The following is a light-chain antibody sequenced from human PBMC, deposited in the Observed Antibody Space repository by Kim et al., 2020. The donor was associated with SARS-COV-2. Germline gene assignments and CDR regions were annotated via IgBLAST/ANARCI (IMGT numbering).Light chain of an antibody. CDR1: NIGSKK. J-gene: IGLJ1*01. V-gene: IGLV3-9*01. CDR3: QVWDSSPASYV. CDR2: RDS. Sequence: ALGPTATSTCGGSNIGSKKVHWYQQKPGHAPVLVIYRDSNRPSGIPERFSGSNSGNTATLTISRAQAGDEADYYCQVWDSSPASYVFGTGTKVTVL.